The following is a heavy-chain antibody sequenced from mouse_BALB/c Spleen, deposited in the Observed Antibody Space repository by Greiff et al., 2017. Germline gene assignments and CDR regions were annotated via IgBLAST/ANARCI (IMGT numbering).Heavy chain of an antibody. Sequence: EVKLVESGPSLVKPSQTLSLTCSVTGDSITSGYWNWIRKFPGNKLEYMGYISYSGSTYYNPSLKSRISITRDTSKNQYYLQLNSVTTEDTATYYCARYNYGSIFYAMDYWGQGTSVTVSS. J-gene: IGHJ4*01. CDR3: ARYNYGSIFYAMDY. D-gene: IGHD1-1*01. CDR1: GDSITSGY. V-gene: IGHV3-8*02. CDR2: ISYSGST.